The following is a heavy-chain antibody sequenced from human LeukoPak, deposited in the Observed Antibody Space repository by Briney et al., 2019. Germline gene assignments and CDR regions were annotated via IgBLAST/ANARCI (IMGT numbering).Heavy chain of an antibody. V-gene: IGHV3-64*02. CDR1: GFTFNKYA. CDR3: ARERYSTPTDDACDI. CDR2: ISSNAGST. Sequence: GGSLRLSCAASGFTFNKYAMHWVRQAPGKGLEYVSSISSNAGSTSYGDSVKGRFTISRDNSKNTLYLQMGSLRADDTAVYYCARERYSTPTDDACDIWGQGTMVSVSS. J-gene: IGHJ3*02. D-gene: IGHD5-18*01.